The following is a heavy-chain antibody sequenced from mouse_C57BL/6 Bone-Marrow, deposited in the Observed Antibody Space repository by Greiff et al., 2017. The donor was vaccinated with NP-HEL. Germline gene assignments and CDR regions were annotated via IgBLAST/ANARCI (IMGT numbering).Heavy chain of an antibody. Sequence: VQLQQSGAELVRPGASVKLSCTASGFNIKDYYMHWVKQRPEQGLEWIGRIDPEDGDTEYAPKFQGKATLTADKSSNTAYLQLSSLTSEDTAVYYCTTTAGYYLAWYFDVWGTGTTVTVSS. V-gene: IGHV14-1*01. CDR2: IDPEDGDT. CDR1: GFNIKDYY. J-gene: IGHJ1*03. D-gene: IGHD2-3*01. CDR3: TTTAGYYLAWYFDV.